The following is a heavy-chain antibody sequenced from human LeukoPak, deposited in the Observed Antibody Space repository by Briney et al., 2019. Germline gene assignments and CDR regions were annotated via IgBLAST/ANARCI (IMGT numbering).Heavy chain of an antibody. J-gene: IGHJ4*02. D-gene: IGHD2-2*01. CDR2: INPSGGST. CDR1: GYTFTSYY. CDR3: ARGGIVVVPAAKGYYFDY. Sequence: ASVKVSCKASGYTFTSYYMHWVRQAPGQGLEWMGIINPSGGSTSYAQKFQGSVTMTRDTSTSTVYMELSSLRSEDTAVYYCARGGIVVVPAAKGYYFDYWGQGTLVTVSS. V-gene: IGHV1-46*01.